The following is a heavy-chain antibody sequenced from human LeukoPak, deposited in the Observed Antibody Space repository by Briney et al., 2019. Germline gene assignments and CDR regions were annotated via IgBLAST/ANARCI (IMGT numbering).Heavy chain of an antibody. D-gene: IGHD2-21*01. CDR3: ARGIGLLNLYLDL. Sequence: IGYIYYSGSTNYNPSLKSRVTISLDTSKNQFYLKLSSVTAADTAVYHCARGIGLLNLYLDLWVRGTLV. J-gene: IGHJ2*01. V-gene: IGHV4-59*09. CDR2: IYYSGST.